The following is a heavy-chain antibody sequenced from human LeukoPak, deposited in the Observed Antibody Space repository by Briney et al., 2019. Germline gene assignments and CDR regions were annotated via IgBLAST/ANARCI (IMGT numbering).Heavy chain of an antibody. J-gene: IGHJ4*02. CDR3: ARDRADDYGGPFDY. D-gene: IGHD4-23*01. CDR2: IIPIFGTA. CDR1: GGTFGSYA. Sequence: SVKVSCKASGGTFGSYAISWVRQAPRQGLELMGGIIPIFGTANYAQKFQGRVTITTDESTSTAYMELSSLRSEDTAVYYCARDRADDYGGPFDYWGQRTRVTVSS. V-gene: IGHV1-69*05.